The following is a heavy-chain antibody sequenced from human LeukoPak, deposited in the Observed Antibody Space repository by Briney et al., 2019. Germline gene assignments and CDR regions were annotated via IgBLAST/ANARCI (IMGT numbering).Heavy chain of an antibody. CDR1: GYTFTGYY. V-gene: IGHV1-2*02. Sequence: ASVKVSCKASGYTFTGYYMHWVRQAPGQGLEWMGWINPNSGGTNYAQKFQGRVTMTRDTSISTAYMELSRLRSDDTAVYYCARDHGMATIGFDYWGQGTLVTVPS. CDR3: ARDHGMATIGFDY. D-gene: IGHD5-24*01. J-gene: IGHJ4*02. CDR2: INPNSGGT.